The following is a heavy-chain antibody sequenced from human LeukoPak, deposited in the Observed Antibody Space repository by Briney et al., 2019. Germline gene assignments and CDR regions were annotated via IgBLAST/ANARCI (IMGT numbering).Heavy chain of an antibody. CDR3: TTAPKWETQGTDY. V-gene: IGHV3-15*01. J-gene: IGHJ4*02. D-gene: IGHD1-26*01. CDR2: IQSKTDGGTS. CDR1: GFTFSNAW. Sequence: GGSLRLSCVASGFTFSNAWMNWVRQAPGKGLEWVGRIQSKTDGGTSDYGAPVKGRVTISRDDSKNTLYLQMNSLKTEDTAVYYCTTAPKWETQGTDYWGQGTLVTISS.